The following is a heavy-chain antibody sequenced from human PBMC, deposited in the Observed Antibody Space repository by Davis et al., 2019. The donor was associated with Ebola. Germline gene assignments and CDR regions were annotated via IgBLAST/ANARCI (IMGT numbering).Heavy chain of an antibody. CDR1: GYTFTSYG. CDR3: ARASSNYYDSSGYYYMDNWFDP. V-gene: IGHV1-18*01. D-gene: IGHD3-22*01. CDR2: ISAYNGNT. J-gene: IGHJ5*02. Sequence: ASVKVSCKASGYTFTSYGISWLRQAPGQGLEWMGWISAYNGNTNYAQKLQGRVTMTTDTSTSTAYMELRRLRSDDTAVYYCARASSNYYDSSGYYYMDNWFDPWGQGTLVTVSS.